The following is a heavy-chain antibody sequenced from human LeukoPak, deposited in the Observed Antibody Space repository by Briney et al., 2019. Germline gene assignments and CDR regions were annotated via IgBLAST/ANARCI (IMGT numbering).Heavy chain of an antibody. D-gene: IGHD6-19*01. CDR1: GFTFSSYA. Sequence: GGSLRLSCAASGFTFSSYAMHWVRQAPGKGLEWVAVISYDGSNKYYADSVKGRFTISRDNSKNTLYLQMNSLRAEDTAVYYCARGVWSSGSGWFDPWGQGTLVTVSS. CDR3: ARGVWSSGSGWFDP. CDR2: ISYDGSNK. J-gene: IGHJ5*02. V-gene: IGHV3-30-3*01.